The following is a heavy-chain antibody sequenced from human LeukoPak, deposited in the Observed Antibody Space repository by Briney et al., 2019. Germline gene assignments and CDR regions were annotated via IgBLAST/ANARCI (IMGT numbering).Heavy chain of an antibody. CDR2: IYYSGST. CDR1: GGSINSYY. D-gene: IGHD5-24*01. Sequence: PSETLSLTCTVSGGSINSYYWSWIRQPPGKGLEWIGYIYYSGSTNYNPSLKSRVTISLDTSKNQFSLKLSSVTAADTAVYYCARDRLQLQSWGQGTLVTVSS. J-gene: IGHJ5*02. CDR3: ARDRLQLQS. V-gene: IGHV4-59*01.